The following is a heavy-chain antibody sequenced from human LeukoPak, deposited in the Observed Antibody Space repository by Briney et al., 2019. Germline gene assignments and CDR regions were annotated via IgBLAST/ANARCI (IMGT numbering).Heavy chain of an antibody. CDR2: MNPNSGNT. CDR1: GYTFTSYD. V-gene: IGHV1-8*01. CDR3: AREYYNILTGPVAFDI. J-gene: IGHJ3*02. D-gene: IGHD3-9*01. Sequence: GASVKVSCKVSGYTFTSYDMNWVRQATGQGLEWMGWMNPNSGNTGYAQKFKGRVTMTRNTSISTAYMELSSLRSEDTAVYYCAREYYNILTGPVAFDIWGQGTMVTVSS.